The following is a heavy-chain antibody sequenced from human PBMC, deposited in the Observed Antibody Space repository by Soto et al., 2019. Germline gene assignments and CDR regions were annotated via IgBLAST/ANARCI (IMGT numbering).Heavy chain of an antibody. CDR1: GYTFTSYG. D-gene: IGHD6-19*01. V-gene: IGHV1-18*01. CDR2: TSAYNGNT. CDR3: ARRQWLVGGYYSGMDV. Sequence: QVQLVQSGAEVKKPGASVKVSCKASGYTFTSYGISWVRQAPGQGLEWMGWTSAYNGNTNYAQKRQGRVTMTTDTATRTAYMELRSLRSDDTAVYYCARRQWLVGGYYSGMDVWGQGTTVTVSS. J-gene: IGHJ6*02.